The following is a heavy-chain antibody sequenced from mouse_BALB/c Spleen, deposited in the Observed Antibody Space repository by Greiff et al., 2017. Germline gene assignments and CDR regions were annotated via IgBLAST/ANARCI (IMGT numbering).Heavy chain of an antibody. V-gene: IGHV5-4*02. CDR2: ISDGGSYT. CDR1: GFTFSDYY. CDR3: ARAYYGNFPRFAY. D-gene: IGHD2-1*01. Sequence: EVMLVESGGGLVKPGGSLKLSCAASGFTFSDYYMYWVRQTPEKRLEWVATISDGGSYTYYPDSVKGRFTISRDNAKNNLYLQMSSLKSEDTAMYYCARAYYGNFPRFAYWGQGTLVTVSA. J-gene: IGHJ3*01.